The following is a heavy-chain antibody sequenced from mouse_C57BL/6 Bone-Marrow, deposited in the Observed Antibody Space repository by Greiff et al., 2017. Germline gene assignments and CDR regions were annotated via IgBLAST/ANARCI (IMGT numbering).Heavy chain of an antibody. J-gene: IGHJ1*03. V-gene: IGHV1-12*01. D-gene: IGHD1-1*01. CDR1: GYTFTSYN. Sequence: QVQLQQSGAELVRPGASVKMSCKASGYTFTSYNMHWVKQTPRQGLEWIGSIYPGNGDTSYNQKFKGKATLTVDNSSSTAYMQLSSLTSEDSAVYVCAKFFSCGSRYFEVWGTGTTVTVSS. CDR3: AKFFSCGSRYFEV. CDR2: IYPGNGDT.